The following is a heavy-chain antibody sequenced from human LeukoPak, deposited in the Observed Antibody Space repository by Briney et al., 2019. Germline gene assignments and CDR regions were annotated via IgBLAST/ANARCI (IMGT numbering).Heavy chain of an antibody. Sequence: TGGSLRLSCAASGFTFSSYAMSWVRQAPGKGLEWVSAISGSGGSTYYADSVKGRFTISRDNSKNTLYLQMNTPRAEDTALYYCAKTILCSYTNCHLNPHDYWGQGTLVTVSS. CDR2: ISGSGGST. D-gene: IGHD2-2*01. V-gene: IGHV3-23*01. CDR1: GFTFSSYA. CDR3: AKTILCSYTNCHLNPHDY. J-gene: IGHJ4*02.